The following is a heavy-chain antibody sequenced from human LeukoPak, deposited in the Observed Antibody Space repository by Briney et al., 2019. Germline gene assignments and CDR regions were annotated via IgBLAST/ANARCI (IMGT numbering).Heavy chain of an antibody. CDR1: GFTLSDSY. CDR2: IIMSTNYT. D-gene: IGHD3/OR15-3a*01. V-gene: IGHV3-11*05. Sequence: GGSLRLSCGASGFTLSDSYMSWIRQAPGKGLELVSYIIMSTNYTSYAASVKGRFTISRDNDKNSLYLQMNSLRAEDTALYYCAKEGGTRGTFDVWGQGTMVTVSS. J-gene: IGHJ3*01. CDR3: AKEGGTRGTFDV.